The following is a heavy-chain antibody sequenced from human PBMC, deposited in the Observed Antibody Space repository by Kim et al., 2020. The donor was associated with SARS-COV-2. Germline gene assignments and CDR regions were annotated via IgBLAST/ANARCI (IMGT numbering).Heavy chain of an antibody. Sequence: GRFTISRDNAKSSLYLQMNSLRAEDTAVYYCARDRVEMATSRYYYYGMDVWGQGTTVTVSS. D-gene: IGHD5-12*01. V-gene: IGHV3-11*06. J-gene: IGHJ6*02. CDR3: ARDRVEMATSRYYYYGMDV.